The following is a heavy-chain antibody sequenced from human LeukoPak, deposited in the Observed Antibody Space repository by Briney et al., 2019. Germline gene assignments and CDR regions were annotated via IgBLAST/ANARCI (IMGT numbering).Heavy chain of an antibody. CDR3: VGGIDY. CDR1: GGSISSSSYY. J-gene: IGHJ4*02. D-gene: IGHD1-14*01. V-gene: IGHV4-39*07. Sequence: QASETLSLTCTVSGGSISSSSYYWGWIRLPPGKGLEWIGSIYYSGSTYYNPSLKSRVTISVDTSKNQFSLKLSSVTAADTAVYYCVGGIDYWGQGTLVTVSS. CDR2: IYYSGST.